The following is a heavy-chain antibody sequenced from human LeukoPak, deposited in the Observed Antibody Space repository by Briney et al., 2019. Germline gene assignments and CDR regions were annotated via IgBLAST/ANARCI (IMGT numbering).Heavy chain of an antibody. CDR3: AKERPPSRGFWSGYSHYYYYYYGMDV. V-gene: IGHV3-30*18. CDR1: GFTFSSYG. D-gene: IGHD3-3*01. Sequence: GGSLRLSCAVSGFTFSSYGRRWVRQAPGKGLEWVGVISYDGSNKYYAESVKDQITFSRDNSKNTLYLRMHSLSADETAVYYCAKERPPSRGFWSGYSHYYYYYYGMDVWGQGTTVTVSS. J-gene: IGHJ6*02. CDR2: ISYDGSNK.